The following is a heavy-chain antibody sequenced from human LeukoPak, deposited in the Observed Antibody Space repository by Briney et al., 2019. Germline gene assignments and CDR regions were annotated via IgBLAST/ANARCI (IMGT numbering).Heavy chain of an antibody. CDR1: GLTFGSYS. D-gene: IGHD1-14*01. CDR3: ARGSTREPRGFDY. Sequence: PGGSLRLSCAASGLTFGSYSMNWVRQAPGKGLEWVSYISSRSSTIYYADSVKGRFTISRDNAKNSLYLQMNSLRAEDTAVYYCARGSTREPRGFDYWGQGTLVTVSS. V-gene: IGHV3-48*04. CDR2: ISSRSSTI. J-gene: IGHJ4*02.